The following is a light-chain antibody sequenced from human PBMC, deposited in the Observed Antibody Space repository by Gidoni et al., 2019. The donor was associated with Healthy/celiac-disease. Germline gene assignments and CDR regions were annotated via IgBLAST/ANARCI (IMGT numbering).Light chain of an antibody. V-gene: IGKV3-11*01. CDR3: QQRSNWPPLT. CDR2: DAS. CDR1: QSVSSY. Sequence: EIVLTQSPATLSLSPGERATLSCRASQSVSSYLAWYQQKPGQAPSLLIYDASNRATGIPARFSGSGSGTDFTLTISSLDPEDFAVYYCQQRSNWPPLTFGGGTKVEIK. J-gene: IGKJ4*01.